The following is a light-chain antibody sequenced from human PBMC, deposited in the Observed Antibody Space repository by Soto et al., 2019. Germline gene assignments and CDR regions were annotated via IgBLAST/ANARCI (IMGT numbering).Light chain of an antibody. CDR2: EGS. CDR1: SSDVGSYNL. J-gene: IGLJ2*01. Sequence: QSALTQPASVSGSPGQSITISCTGTSSDVGSYNLVSWYQQHPGKAPKLMIYEGSKRPSGVSNRFSGSKSGNTDSLTISGIQAEDEADYYCCSYAGSATSLFGGGTKLTVL. CDR3: CSYAGSATSL. V-gene: IGLV2-23*01.